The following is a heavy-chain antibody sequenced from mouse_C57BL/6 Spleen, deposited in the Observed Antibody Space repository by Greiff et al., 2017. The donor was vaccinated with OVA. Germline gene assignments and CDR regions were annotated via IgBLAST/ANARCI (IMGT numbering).Heavy chain of an antibody. V-gene: IGHV1-53*01. CDR2: INPSNGGT. D-gene: IGHD1-1*01. CDR3: ARGIYYGSRYYYAMDY. J-gene: IGHJ4*01. CDR1: GYTFTSYW. Sequence: VQLQQPGPELVKPGASVKLSCKASGYTFTSYWMHWVKQRPGQGLEWIGNINPSNGGTNYNEKFKSKATLTVDKSSSTAYMQLSSLTSEDSAVYYCARGIYYGSRYYYAMDYWGQGTSVTVSS.